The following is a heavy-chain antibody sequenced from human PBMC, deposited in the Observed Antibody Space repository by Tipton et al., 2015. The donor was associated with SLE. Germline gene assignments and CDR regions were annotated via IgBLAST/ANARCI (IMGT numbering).Heavy chain of an antibody. J-gene: IGHJ4*02. D-gene: IGHD4-17*01. Sequence: QSGAEVKKPGASVKVSCKASGGTFSSYAISWVRQAPGQGLEWMGWISAYNGNTNYAQKLQGRVTMTTDTSTSTAYMELRSLRSDDTAVYYCARAAPRMTTVTPVDYWGQGTLVTVSS. CDR2: ISAYNGNT. CDR1: GGTFSSYA. V-gene: IGHV1-18*01. CDR3: ARAAPRMTTVTPVDY.